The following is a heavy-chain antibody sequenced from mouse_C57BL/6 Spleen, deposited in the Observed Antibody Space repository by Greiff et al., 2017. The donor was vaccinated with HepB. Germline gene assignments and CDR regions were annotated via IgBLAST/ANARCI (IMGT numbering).Heavy chain of an antibody. Sequence: LVESGASVKISCKASGYAFSSYWMNWVKQRPGKGLEWIGQIYPGDGDTNYNGKFKGKATLTADKSSSTAYMQLSSLTSEDSAVYFCARRELGPFDYWGQGTTLTVSS. CDR2: IYPGDGDT. CDR3: ARRELGPFDY. J-gene: IGHJ2*01. V-gene: IGHV1-80*01. D-gene: IGHD4-1*01. CDR1: GYAFSSYW.